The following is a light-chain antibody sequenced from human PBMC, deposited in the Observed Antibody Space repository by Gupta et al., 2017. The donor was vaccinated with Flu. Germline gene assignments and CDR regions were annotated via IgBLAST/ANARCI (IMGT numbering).Light chain of an antibody. CDR3: QEYNKWPPALS. V-gene: IGKV3-15*01. CDR2: GAS. CDR1: QTIDSK. Sequence: EIVLTQSPVILSLSPGDTATLSCRASQTIDSKLAWYQHKPGQAPRLLIYGASRRPTGVPARCSGSVSGTDFTLTITSRQPEDFALYYCQEYNKWPPALSFGGGTRVEIK. J-gene: IGKJ4*01.